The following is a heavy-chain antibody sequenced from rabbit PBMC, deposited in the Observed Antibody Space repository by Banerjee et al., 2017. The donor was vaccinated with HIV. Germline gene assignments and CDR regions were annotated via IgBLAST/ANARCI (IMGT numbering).Heavy chain of an antibody. J-gene: IGHJ6*01. CDR2: MDAGSSGTT. CDR3: ARDVRGGYGMDL. D-gene: IGHD1-1*01. V-gene: IGHV1S40*01. CDR1: GFTLSSYW. Sequence: QSLEESGGDLVKPGASLTLTCTASGFTLSSYWICWVRQAPGKGLEWIACMDAGSSGTTNYASWAKGRFTISKTSSTTVTLQMTSLTAADTATYFCARDVRGGYGMDLWGQGTLVTVS.